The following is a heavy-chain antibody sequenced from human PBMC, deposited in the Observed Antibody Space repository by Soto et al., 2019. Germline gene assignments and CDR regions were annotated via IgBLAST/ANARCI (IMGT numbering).Heavy chain of an antibody. D-gene: IGHD3-3*01. CDR3: ARDARFYYDFWSGYYTGSWFDP. CDR1: GYTFTSYA. V-gene: IGHV1-3*01. Sequence: QVQLVQSGAEVKKPGASVKVSCKASGYTFTSYAMHWVRQAPGQRLEWMGWINAGNGNTKYSQKFQGRVTITRDTSASTAYMELSSLRSEDTAVYYCARDARFYYDFWSGYYTGSWFDPWGQGTLVTVSS. CDR2: INAGNGNT. J-gene: IGHJ5*02.